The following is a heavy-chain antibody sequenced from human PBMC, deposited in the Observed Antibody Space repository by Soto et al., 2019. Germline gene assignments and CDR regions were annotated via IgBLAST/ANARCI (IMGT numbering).Heavy chain of an antibody. J-gene: IGHJ4*02. Sequence: SETLSLTCTVSGGSISSYYWRWIRLPPGKGLEWIGYIYYSGSTKYNPSLKSRVTMSVDTCKNQFSLKLSSVTAADTAVYYCARESWYYYDSSGYSRFDYWGQGTLVTVS. CDR2: IYYSGST. CDR1: GGSISSYY. D-gene: IGHD3-22*01. V-gene: IGHV4-59*01. CDR3: ARESWYYYDSSGYSRFDY.